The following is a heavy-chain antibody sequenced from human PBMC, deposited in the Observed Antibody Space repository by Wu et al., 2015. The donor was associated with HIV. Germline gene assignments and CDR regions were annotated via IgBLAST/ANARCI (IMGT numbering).Heavy chain of an antibody. Sequence: QVQLVQSGAEVKKPGSSVKVSCKASGGTFSSYAISWVRQAPGQGLEWMGGIIPIFGTTDYAENFQGRVTITADESTSTGYMELNSLTSEDTAVYYCARQGGIAVAGSSDYWGQGTLVTVSS. CDR2: IIPIFGTT. D-gene: IGHD6-19*01. CDR1: GGTFSSYA. V-gene: IGHV1-69*12. J-gene: IGHJ4*02. CDR3: ARQGGIAVAGSSDY.